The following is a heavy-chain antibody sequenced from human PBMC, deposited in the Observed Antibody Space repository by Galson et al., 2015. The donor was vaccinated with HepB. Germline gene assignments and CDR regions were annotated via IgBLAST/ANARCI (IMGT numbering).Heavy chain of an antibody. CDR1: GFTFSDYE. D-gene: IGHD3-22*01. CDR3: AREGYYYDSSGHYFRDY. CDR2: ISSTGTTI. J-gene: IGHJ4*02. Sequence: SLRLSCAASGFTFSDYEMNWVRQTPGKGLEWVSYISSTGTTIHYADSVKGRFTISRDNAKNSLYLQMNSLRAEDTAVYYCAREGYYYDSSGHYFRDYWGQGTLVIVSS. V-gene: IGHV3-48*03.